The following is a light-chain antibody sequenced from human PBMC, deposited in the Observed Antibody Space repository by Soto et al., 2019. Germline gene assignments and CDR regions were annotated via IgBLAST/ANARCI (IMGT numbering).Light chain of an antibody. J-gene: IGKJ4*01. CDR3: T. Sequence: LTHSPLSPPTLPVNPTHISFRSSQSLVHSDGNTYLRWLQQRPGQPPRLLIYKVSNRFSGVPDRFSGRGSGTHFTLTITSTPVNRIILSLLTVGGGNKVDIK. CDR1: QSLVHSDGNTY. V-gene: IGKV2-24*01. CDR2: KVS.